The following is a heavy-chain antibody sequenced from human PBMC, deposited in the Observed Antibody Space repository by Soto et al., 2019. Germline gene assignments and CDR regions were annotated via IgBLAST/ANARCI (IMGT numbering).Heavy chain of an antibody. CDR3: ARHNEAVAATY. Sequence: PGASLKISGKASGYSFTSYWIGWVRQIPGKGLEWMGVIYPGDSDTRYSPSFQGQVTISADKSISTAYLQWSSLKASDTAEYFCARHNEAVAATYWGQGTLVTVSS. V-gene: IGHV5-51*01. D-gene: IGHD6-19*01. J-gene: IGHJ4*02. CDR1: GYSFTSYW. CDR2: IYPGDSDT.